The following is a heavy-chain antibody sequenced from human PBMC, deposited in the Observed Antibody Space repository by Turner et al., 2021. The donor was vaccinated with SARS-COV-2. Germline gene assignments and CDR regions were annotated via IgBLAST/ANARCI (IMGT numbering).Heavy chain of an antibody. V-gene: IGHV3-23*01. D-gene: IGHD1-7*01. CDR1: GFTFSSYA. J-gene: IGHJ4*02. CDR2: ISIGGGTT. Sequence: DVQLLESGGGLVLPGGSLRLSCAAAGFTFSSYAMNWVRQAPGKVLEWVSAISIGGGTTYYADSVKGRFTISRDDPKNTLYLQMDSLRAEETALYYCAKVGNLGGQGTLVTVSS. CDR3: AKVGNL.